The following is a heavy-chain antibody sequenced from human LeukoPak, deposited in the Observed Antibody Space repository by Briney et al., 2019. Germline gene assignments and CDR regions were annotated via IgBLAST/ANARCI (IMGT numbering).Heavy chain of an antibody. D-gene: IGHD6-13*01. CDR1: GFTFSSYE. J-gene: IGHJ6*02. CDR3: ARDRGSSWCNCYYYYGMDV. V-gene: IGHV3-48*03. CDR2: ISSSGSTI. Sequence: QAGGSLRLSCAASGFTFSSYEINWVRQAPGKGLEWVSYISSSGSTIYYADSVKGRFTISRDNAKNSLYLQMNSLRAEDTAVYYCARDRGSSWCNCYYYYGMDVWGQGTTVTVSS.